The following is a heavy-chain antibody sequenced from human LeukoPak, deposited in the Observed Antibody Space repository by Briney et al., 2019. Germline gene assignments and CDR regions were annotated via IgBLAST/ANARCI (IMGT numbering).Heavy chain of an antibody. D-gene: IGHD6-6*01. V-gene: IGHV4-39*07. J-gene: IGHJ2*01. CDR3: ARGRIAARPYWYFDL. CDR2: FNYIGNT. Sequence: SETLSLTCTVSGGSISSSPYFWGWIRQPPGKGLEWIGSFNYIGNTFYNPSLKSRVTISVDTSKNQFSLQLSSVTAADTAVYYCARGRIAARPYWYFDLWGRGTLVTVSS. CDR1: GGSISSSPYF.